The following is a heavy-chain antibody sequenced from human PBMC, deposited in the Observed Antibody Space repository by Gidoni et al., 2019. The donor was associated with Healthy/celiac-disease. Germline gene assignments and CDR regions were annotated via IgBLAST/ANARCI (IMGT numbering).Heavy chain of an antibody. D-gene: IGHD1-26*01. CDR2: IYYSGST. CDR3: ARHGMGATYYFDY. J-gene: IGHJ4*02. Sequence: LHLQASGPGLVKPSETLSLTCTVSGCSISSRSYYWGWIRQPPGKGLEWIGSIYYSGSTYYNPSLKSRVTISVDTSKNQFSLKLSSVTAADTAVYYCARHGMGATYYFDYWGQGTLVTVSS. V-gene: IGHV4-39*01. CDR1: GCSISSRSYY.